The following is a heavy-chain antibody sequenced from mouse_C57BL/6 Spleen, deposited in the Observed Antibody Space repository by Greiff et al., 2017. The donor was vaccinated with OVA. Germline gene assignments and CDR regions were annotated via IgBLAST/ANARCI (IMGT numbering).Heavy chain of an antibody. D-gene: IGHD1-1*01. J-gene: IGHJ2*01. CDR1: GYAFSSYW. CDR2: IYPGDGDT. V-gene: IGHV1-80*01. CDR3: ARSGYYGSSYYFDY. Sequence: QVQLQQSGAELVKPGASVKISCKASGYAFSSYWMNWVKQRPGKGLEWIGQIYPGDGDTNYNGKFKGKATLTADKSSSTAYMQLSSLTSEDSAVDFCARSGYYGSSYYFDYWGQGTTLTVSS.